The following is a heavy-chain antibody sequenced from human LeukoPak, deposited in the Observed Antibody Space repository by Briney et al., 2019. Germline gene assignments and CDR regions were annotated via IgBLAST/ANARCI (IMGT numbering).Heavy chain of an antibody. V-gene: IGHV1-69*05. CDR3: AKDRITVAGMTLDY. D-gene: IGHD6-19*01. J-gene: IGHJ4*02. CDR2: IIPIFGTA. CDR1: GGTFSSYA. Sequence: SVKVSCTASGGTFSSYAISWVRQAPGQGLEWMGGIIPIFGTANYAQKFQGRVTITTDESTSTAYMELNSLRAEDTAVYYCAKDRITVAGMTLDYWGQGTLVTVSS.